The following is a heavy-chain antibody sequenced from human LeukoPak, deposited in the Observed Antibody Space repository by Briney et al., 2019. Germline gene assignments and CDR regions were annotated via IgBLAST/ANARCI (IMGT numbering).Heavy chain of an antibody. CDR3: AKSFTYYYDSSGYYYVEYFQH. D-gene: IGHD3-22*01. CDR2: ISGSGGST. J-gene: IGHJ1*01. Sequence: VGSLRLSCAASGFTFSSYAMSWVRQAPGKGLEWVSAISGSGGSTYYADSVKGRFTISRDNSKNTLYLQMNSLRAEDTAVYYCAKSFTYYYDSSGYYYVEYFQHWGQGTLVTVSS. V-gene: IGHV3-23*01. CDR1: GFTFSSYA.